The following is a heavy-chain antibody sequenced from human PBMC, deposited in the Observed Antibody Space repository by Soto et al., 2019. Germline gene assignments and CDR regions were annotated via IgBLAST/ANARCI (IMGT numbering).Heavy chain of an antibody. CDR2: IKTKADGGTK. V-gene: IGHV3-15*01. D-gene: IGHD2-15*01. J-gene: IGHJ4*02. Sequence: EGQLVESGGGLVKPGGSLKLSCEASGLTFSTAYMSWVRQAPGKGLEWVGRIKTKADGGTKEYAAPVKGRFNISRDDSKNTLDVEMSSLKTEDTAVYYGTTDRPSRIRTPRVWGQGTRVTVSS. CDR1: GLTFSTAY. CDR3: TTDRPSRIRTPRV.